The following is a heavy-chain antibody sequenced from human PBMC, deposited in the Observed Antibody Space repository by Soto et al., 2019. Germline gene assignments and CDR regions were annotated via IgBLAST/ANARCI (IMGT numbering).Heavy chain of an antibody. J-gene: IGHJ5*02. CDR2: ISGSGGST. D-gene: IGHD2-2*01. CDR3: AKDNQAIVVVPGAPHWFDP. V-gene: IGHV3-23*01. Sequence: LRLSCAASGFTFSSYAMSWVRQAPGRGLEWVSAISGSGGSTSYADSVKGRFTISRDNSKNTLYLQMNSLRAEDTAVYYCAKDNQAIVVVPGAPHWFDPWGQGTLVTVSS. CDR1: GFTFSSYA.